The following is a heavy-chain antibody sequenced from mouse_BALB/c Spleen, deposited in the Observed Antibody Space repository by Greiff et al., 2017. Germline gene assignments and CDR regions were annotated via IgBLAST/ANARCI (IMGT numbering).Heavy chain of an antibody. CDR1: GFTFSSYA. D-gene: IGHD3-2*01. Sequence: DVMLVESGGGLVKPGGSLKLSCAASGFTFSSYAMSWVRQSPEKRLEWVAEISSGGSYTYYPDTVTGRFTISRDNAKNTLYLEMSSLRSEDTAMYYCARDQGRQLGPHYYAMDYWGQGTSVTVSS. CDR2: ISSGGSYT. J-gene: IGHJ4*01. CDR3: ARDQGRQLGPHYYAMDY. V-gene: IGHV5-9-4*01.